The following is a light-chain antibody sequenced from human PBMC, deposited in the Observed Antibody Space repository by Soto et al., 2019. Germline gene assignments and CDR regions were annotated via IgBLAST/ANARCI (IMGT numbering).Light chain of an antibody. CDR2: GAS. CDR1: QSVSSSY. Sequence: ESVLTQSPGTLSLSPGERATLSCRASQSVSSSYLAWYQHKPGQAPRLLIYGASSRATGIPDRFSGSGSATDYTLTISRLEPEDFAVYYCQQYGSSPQTFGQGTKLEIK. V-gene: IGKV3-20*01. CDR3: QQYGSSPQT. J-gene: IGKJ2*01.